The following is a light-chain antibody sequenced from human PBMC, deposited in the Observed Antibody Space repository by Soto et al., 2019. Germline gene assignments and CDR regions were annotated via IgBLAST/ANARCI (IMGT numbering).Light chain of an antibody. J-gene: IGLJ2*01. CDR1: SSNIGAGYD. CDR3: QSYDSSLSGSV. Sequence: QSVLTQPPSVSGAPGQRVTISCTGSSSNIGAGYDVHWYQQLPGTAPKLLIYGNINRPSGVPDRFSGSKSGTSASLAITGLQAEDEADYYCQSYDSSLSGSVFGGGTKVPV. V-gene: IGLV1-40*01. CDR2: GNI.